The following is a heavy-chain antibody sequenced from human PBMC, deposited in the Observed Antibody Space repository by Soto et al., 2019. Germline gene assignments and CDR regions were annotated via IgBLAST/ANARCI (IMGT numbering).Heavy chain of an antibody. CDR1: GYTFTSYG. CDR3: ARAVTAIPYYYYYYGMDV. Sequence: ASVKVSCKASGYTFTSYGISWVRQAPGQGLEWMGWISAYNGNTNYAQKLQGRVTMTTDTSTSTAYMELRSLRSDDTAVYYCARAVTAIPYYYYYYGMDVWGQGTTVTVSS. V-gene: IGHV1-18*01. J-gene: IGHJ6*02. D-gene: IGHD2-21*02. CDR2: ISAYNGNT.